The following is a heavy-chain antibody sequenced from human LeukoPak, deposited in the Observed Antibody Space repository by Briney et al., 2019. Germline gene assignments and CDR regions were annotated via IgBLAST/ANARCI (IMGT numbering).Heavy chain of an antibody. D-gene: IGHD1-26*01. CDR2: ISNSSTYI. V-gene: IGHV3-21*01. J-gene: IGHJ6*02. CDR3: ARGGDSGSYYVPYYYGMDV. CDR1: GFTFSGYT. Sequence: GGSLRLSCAASGFTFSGYTMTWVRQAPGKGLEWVSSISNSSTYIYYADSVKGRFTISRDNVQNSLSLQMNSLRAEDTAVYYCARGGDSGSYYVPYYYGMDVWGQGTTVTVSS.